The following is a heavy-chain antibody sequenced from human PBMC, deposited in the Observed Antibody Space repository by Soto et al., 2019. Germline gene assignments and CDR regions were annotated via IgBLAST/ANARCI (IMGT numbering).Heavy chain of an antibody. J-gene: IGHJ6*02. V-gene: IGHV1-18*01. D-gene: IGHD5-12*01. CDR3: ARVHGYNSWDYYYYGMDV. CDR2: ISAYNGNT. CDR1: GYTFTSYG. Sequence: GASVKVSCKASGYTFTSYGISWVRQAPGQGLEWMGWISAYNGNTNYAQKLQGRVTMTTDTSTSTAYMELRSLRSDDTAVYYCARVHGYNSWDYYYYGMDVWGQGTTVTVSS.